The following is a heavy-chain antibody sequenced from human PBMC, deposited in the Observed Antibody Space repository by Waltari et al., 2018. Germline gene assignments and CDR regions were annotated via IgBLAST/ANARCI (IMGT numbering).Heavy chain of an antibody. CDR1: GGSISSYS. V-gene: IGHV4-4*07. Sequence: QVQLQESGPGLVKPSETLSLTCTVSGGSISSYSWSWIRQPAGRGLEWIGRIYTSGSTNYNPSLKSRVTMSVDTSKNQFSLKLSSVTAADTAVYYCARVGRDNSSGWYSSLFDYWGQGTLVTVSS. D-gene: IGHD6-19*01. J-gene: IGHJ4*02. CDR2: IYTSGST. CDR3: ARVGRDNSSGWYSSLFDY.